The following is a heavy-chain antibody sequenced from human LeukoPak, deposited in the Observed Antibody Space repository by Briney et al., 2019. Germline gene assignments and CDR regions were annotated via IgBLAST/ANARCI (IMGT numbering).Heavy chain of an antibody. V-gene: IGHV3-53*01. Sequence: SGGSLRLSCAASGFTVSSNYMSWVRQAPGKGLEWVSVIYSGGSTYYADSVKGRFTISRDNAKNSLYLQMNSLRAEDTAVYYCARGDYGGIFDYWGQGTLVTVSS. J-gene: IGHJ4*02. CDR2: IYSGGST. D-gene: IGHD4-17*01. CDR1: GFTVSSNY. CDR3: ARGDYGGIFDY.